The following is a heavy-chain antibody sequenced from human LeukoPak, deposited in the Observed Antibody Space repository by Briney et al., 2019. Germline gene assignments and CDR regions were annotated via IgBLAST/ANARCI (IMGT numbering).Heavy chain of an antibody. V-gene: IGHV3-23*01. CDR1: GFTFSSYA. CDR2: ISGSGGST. J-gene: IGHJ4*02. Sequence: GGSLRLSCAASGFTFSSYAMSWVRQAPGKGLEWVSAISGSGGSTYYADSVKGRFTISRDNSKNTLYLQMNSLRAEDTAVYYCAKGQPITIFGVASSYYFDYWGQGTLVTVSS. D-gene: IGHD3-3*01. CDR3: AKGQPITIFGVASSYYFDY.